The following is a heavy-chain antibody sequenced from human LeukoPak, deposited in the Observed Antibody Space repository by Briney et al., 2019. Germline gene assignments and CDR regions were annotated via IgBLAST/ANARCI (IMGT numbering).Heavy chain of an antibody. Sequence: SETLSLTCAVSGGSIGTYYWSWIRQPAGKGPEWIGRIYSSGSTNYNPSLKSRLTMSLDTSKNQFSLRLSSVIAADTAVYYCARGIYRHRNWFDPWGQGTLVTVSS. CDR1: GGSIGTYY. CDR2: IYSSGST. D-gene: IGHD5-12*01. CDR3: ARGIYRHRNWFDP. J-gene: IGHJ5*02. V-gene: IGHV4-4*07.